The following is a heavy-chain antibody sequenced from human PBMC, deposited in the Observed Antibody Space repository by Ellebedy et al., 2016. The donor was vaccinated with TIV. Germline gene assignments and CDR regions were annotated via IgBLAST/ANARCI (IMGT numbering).Heavy chain of an antibody. J-gene: IGHJ4*02. Sequence: GESLKISCSASGFTFSSYAMHWVRQAPGKGLEYISAIVSNGDSTYYANSVKGRFLISRDNSKNTLYLQMSSLRLEDTAVYYCVKAWGDWGQGTLVTVSS. CDR1: GFTFSSYA. V-gene: IGHV3-64D*06. CDR2: IVSNGDST. CDR3: VKAWGD. D-gene: IGHD3-16*01.